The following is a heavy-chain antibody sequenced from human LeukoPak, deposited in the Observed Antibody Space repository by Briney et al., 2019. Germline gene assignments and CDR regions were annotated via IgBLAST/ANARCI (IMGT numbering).Heavy chain of an antibody. Sequence: SETLSLTCTVSGGSISSGGYYWSWIRQPPGKGLEWIGYIYHSGSTYYNPSLKSRVTISVDRSKNQFSLKLSSVTAADTAVYYCARDHTYDFWSGYYLGLDYWGQGTLVTVSS. J-gene: IGHJ4*02. D-gene: IGHD3-3*01. CDR1: GGSISSGGYY. CDR2: IYHSGST. V-gene: IGHV4-30-2*01. CDR3: ARDHTYDFWSGYYLGLDY.